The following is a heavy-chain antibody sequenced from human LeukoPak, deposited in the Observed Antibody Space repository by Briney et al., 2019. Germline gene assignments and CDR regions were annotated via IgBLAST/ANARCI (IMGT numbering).Heavy chain of an antibody. Sequence: SETLSLTCTVFGDSVSSSNYYWAWIRQPPGKGLEWIGSIYYSGSTYYNPSLKSRVTISVDTSKNQFSLKLSSVTAADTAVYYCARQDYDSSGYSHGLDYWGQGTLVTVSS. CDR1: GDSVSSSNYY. CDR2: IYYSGST. CDR3: ARQDYDSSGYSHGLDY. D-gene: IGHD3-22*01. J-gene: IGHJ4*02. V-gene: IGHV4-39*01.